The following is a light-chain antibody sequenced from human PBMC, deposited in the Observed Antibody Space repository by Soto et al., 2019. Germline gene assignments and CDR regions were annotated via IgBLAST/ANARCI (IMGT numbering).Light chain of an antibody. CDR2: EVS. CDR3: ISYTGSSTSYV. CDR1: SSDVGGYKY. J-gene: IGLJ1*01. V-gene: IGLV2-14*01. Sequence: QSVLTQPASVSGSPGQSITISCTGTSSDVGGYKYVSWYHQYPGKAPKLMIYEVSNRPSGVSSRFSGSKSGNTASLTISGLQAEDEADYYCISYTGSSTSYVFGSGTKVTVL.